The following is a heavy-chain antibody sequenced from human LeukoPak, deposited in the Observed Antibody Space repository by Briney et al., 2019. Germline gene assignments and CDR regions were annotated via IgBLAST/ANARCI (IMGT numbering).Heavy chain of an antibody. CDR1: GGTFSSYT. CDR2: IIPILGIA. V-gene: IGHV1-69*02. J-gene: IGHJ3*02. Sequence: ASVKVSCKASGGTFSSYTISWVRQAPGQGLEWMGRIIPILGIANYAQKFQGRVTITADKSTSTAYMEPSSLRSEDTAVYYCARVEVSGSYCSSDPGHAFDIWGQGTMVTVSS. D-gene: IGHD1-26*01. CDR3: ARVEVSGSYCSSDPGHAFDI.